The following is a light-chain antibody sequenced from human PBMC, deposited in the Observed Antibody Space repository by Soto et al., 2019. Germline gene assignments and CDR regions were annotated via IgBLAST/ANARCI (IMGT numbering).Light chain of an antibody. V-gene: IGLV2-8*01. CDR3: SSYAASNNWV. CDR1: SSYVGGYNY. J-gene: IGLJ3*02. Sequence: QSALTQPPSASGSPGQSVTISCTGTSSYVGGYNYVSWYQQHPGKAPKLMIYDVSKRPSGVPDRFSGSKSGNTASLTVSGLQAEDEADFYCSSYAASNNWVFGGGTKLTVL. CDR2: DVS.